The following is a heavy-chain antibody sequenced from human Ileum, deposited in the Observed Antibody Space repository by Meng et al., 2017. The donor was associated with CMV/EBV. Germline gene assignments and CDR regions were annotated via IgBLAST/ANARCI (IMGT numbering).Heavy chain of an antibody. J-gene: IGHJ4*02. Sequence: QRHQWGAGPLKPSETLSLTCPVHGGSLRDSYWTWIRQAPGKGLEWIGEIHPSGITNYNPSLESRVTISEDTSNNQFSLRLTSLTAGDTAVYYCARGWDNNKVGVHWGQGTLVTVSS. CDR3: ARGWDNNKVGVH. CDR2: IHPSGIT. D-gene: IGHD1/OR15-1a*01. CDR1: GGSLRDSY. V-gene: IGHV4-34*01.